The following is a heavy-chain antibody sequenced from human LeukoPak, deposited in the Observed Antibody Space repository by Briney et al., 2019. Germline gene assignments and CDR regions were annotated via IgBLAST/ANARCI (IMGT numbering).Heavy chain of an antibody. CDR2: ISGSGGTT. J-gene: IGHJ4*02. V-gene: IGHV3-23*01. CDR1: GFTFSNYA. D-gene: IGHD2-15*01. Sequence: PGGSLRLSCATSGFTFSNYAVSWVRQAPGKGLEWVSSISGSGGTTYYADSVKGRFTISRDNAKSTLYLQMNSLTAEDTAVHYCVRGSSGPDYWGQGTLVTVSS. CDR3: VRGSSGPDY.